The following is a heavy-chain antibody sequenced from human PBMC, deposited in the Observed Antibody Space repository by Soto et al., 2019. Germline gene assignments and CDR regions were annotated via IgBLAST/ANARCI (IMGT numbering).Heavy chain of an antibody. CDR1: GGTFKTYT. CDR2: IIPMYDSA. D-gene: IGHD1-26*01. CDR3: ATWMTYSWSYCFDY. V-gene: IGHV1-69*06. J-gene: IGHJ4*02. Sequence: QVQLVQSGAELKKPGSSVNVSCAASGGTFKTYTINWVRQAPGQGLEWIGQIIPMYDSANYAQRFQGRVTSSADKSTNIAYMELSGLRSEDTALYYCATWMTYSWSYCFDYWGQGTLVSVSS.